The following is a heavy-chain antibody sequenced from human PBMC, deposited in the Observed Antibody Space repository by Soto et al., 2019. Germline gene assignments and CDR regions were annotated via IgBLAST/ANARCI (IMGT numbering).Heavy chain of an antibody. J-gene: IGHJ5*02. V-gene: IGHV3-74*01. Sequence: PWWSLRLCCAASGFTFSSYWMHWFRQAPGKGLVWVPRINSDGSSTSYADSVKGRFTISRDNAKNTLYLQMNSLRAEDTAVYYCARDRPGGCIDPWGQGTLVTVSS. CDR1: GFTFSSYW. D-gene: IGHD3-16*01. CDR2: INSDGSST. CDR3: ARDRPGGCIDP.